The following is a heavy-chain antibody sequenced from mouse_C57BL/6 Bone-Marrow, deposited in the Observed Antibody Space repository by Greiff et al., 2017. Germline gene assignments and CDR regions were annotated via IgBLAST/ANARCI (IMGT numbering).Heavy chain of an antibody. CDR1: GYTFTSYW. CDR3: ARAYSNDLYAN. D-gene: IGHD2-12*01. CDR2: IYPGSGST. Sequence: VQLQQPGAELVKPGASVKMSCKASGYTFTSYWITWVKQRPGQGLEWIGDIYPGSGSTNYNEKFKSKATLTVDTSSSTAYMQLSSLTSEDSAVYYCARAYSNDLYANWDQGTRVTVSA. V-gene: IGHV1-55*01. J-gene: IGHJ3*01.